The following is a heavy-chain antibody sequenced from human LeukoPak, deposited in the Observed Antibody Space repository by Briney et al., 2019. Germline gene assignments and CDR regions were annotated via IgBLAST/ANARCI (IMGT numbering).Heavy chain of an antibody. Sequence: PGGSLRLSCAGSGFTFSNAWMTWVRQAPGKGLEWVASIKEEGSEKHYVDSVKGRFTISRDNAKNSLYLQMNSLRAEDTAVCYCARRHYQLSWGQGILVTVSS. CDR1: GFTFSNAW. CDR2: IKEEGSEK. J-gene: IGHJ5*02. D-gene: IGHD2-2*01. CDR3: ARRHYQLS. V-gene: IGHV3-7*01.